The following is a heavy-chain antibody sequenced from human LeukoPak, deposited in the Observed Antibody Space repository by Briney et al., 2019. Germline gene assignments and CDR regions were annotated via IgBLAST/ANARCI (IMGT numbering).Heavy chain of an antibody. CDR3: ARRDISSGWSFDS. V-gene: IGHV4-4*07. Sequence: SETLSLTCTVSGGSINNYHWSWIRQPAGKGLEWIAQIHSSGSTNYNPPLKSRVTMSIDTPENQLSLTLTSVTAADTAVYYCARRDISSGWSFDSWGKGTLVTVSS. J-gene: IGHJ4*02. D-gene: IGHD6-19*01. CDR1: GGSINNYH. CDR2: IHSSGST.